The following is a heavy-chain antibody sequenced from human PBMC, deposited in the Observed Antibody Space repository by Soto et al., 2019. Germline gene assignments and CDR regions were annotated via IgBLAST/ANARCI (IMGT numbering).Heavy chain of an antibody. CDR3: ARLAAAAEPYYYYYGMDV. CDR2: INPNSGGT. CDR1: GYTFTGYY. V-gene: IGHV1-2*02. D-gene: IGHD6-13*01. Sequence: ASVKVSCKASGYTFTGYYMHWVRQAPGQGLEWMGWINPNSGGTNYAQKFQGRVTMTRDTSISTAYMELSRLRSDDTAMYYCARLAAAAEPYYYYYGMDVWGQGTTVTVSS. J-gene: IGHJ6*02.